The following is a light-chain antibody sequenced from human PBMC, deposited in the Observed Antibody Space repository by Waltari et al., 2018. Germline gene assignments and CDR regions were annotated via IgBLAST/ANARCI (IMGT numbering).Light chain of an antibody. CDR2: EVN. CDR3: SSYAGSNSLL. J-gene: IGLJ2*01. Sequence: QAALTPPRPVSGSPGQSVTISCTGTNSDIGGTTSVSWYQHHPDTAPKLKSYEVNKRPAGVSDRVSGSKSGNTASLTISGLQLEDEADYYCSSYAGSNSLLFGGGTRLTVL. CDR1: NSDIGGTTS. V-gene: IGLV2-11*01.